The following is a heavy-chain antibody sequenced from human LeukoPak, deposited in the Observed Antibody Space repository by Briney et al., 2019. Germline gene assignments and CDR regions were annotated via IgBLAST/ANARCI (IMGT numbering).Heavy chain of an antibody. V-gene: IGHV1-2*02. D-gene: IGHD3-10*01. CDR1: GYTFTGYY. CDR3: ARNYGSGSYAIDY. Sequence: GASVKVSCKASGYTFTGYYMHWVRQAPGQGLEWMGWINPNSGGTNYAQKFQGRVTMTRDTSISTAYMELSRLRSDDTAVYYCARNYGSGSYAIDYWGQGTLVTVSS. CDR2: INPNSGGT. J-gene: IGHJ4*02.